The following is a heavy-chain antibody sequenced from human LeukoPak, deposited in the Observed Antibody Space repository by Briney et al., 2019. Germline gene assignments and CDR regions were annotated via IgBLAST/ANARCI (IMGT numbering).Heavy chain of an antibody. CDR1: GYSFTTNW. Sequence: GESLQISFKGSGYSFTTNWIAWVRQMPGKGLEWMGIIYPGDSDTRYSPSFQGQVTISADKSISTAYLQWSSLKASDTAMYYCARRGYDSEYFDYWGQGTLVSVSS. V-gene: IGHV5-51*01. D-gene: IGHD5-12*01. CDR2: IYPGDSDT. CDR3: ARRGYDSEYFDY. J-gene: IGHJ4*02.